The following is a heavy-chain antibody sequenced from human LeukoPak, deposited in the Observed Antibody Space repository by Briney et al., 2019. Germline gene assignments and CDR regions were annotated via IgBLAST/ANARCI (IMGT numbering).Heavy chain of an antibody. J-gene: IGHJ5*02. V-gene: IGHV3-7*01. CDR3: ARKYSSGWYSVFDP. CDR2: IKQDGSEK. CDR1: GFTFSSNW. D-gene: IGHD6-19*01. Sequence: GGSLRLSCAASGFTFSSNWMSWVRQAPGKGLEWVANIKQDGSEKYYVDSVKGRFTISRDNAKNSLYLQMNSLRAEDTAVYYCARKYSSGWYSVFDPWGQGTLVTVSS.